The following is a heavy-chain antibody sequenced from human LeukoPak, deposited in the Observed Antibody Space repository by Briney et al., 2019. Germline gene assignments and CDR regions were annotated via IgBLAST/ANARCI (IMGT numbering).Heavy chain of an antibody. Sequence: PSETLSLTCAVYGGSFSGYYWSWIRQPPGKGLEWIGEINHSGSTNYNPSLKSRVTISVDTSKNQFSLKLSSVTAADTAVYYCARQIMITFGGVIVIGDNWFDPWGQGTLVTVSS. CDR2: INHSGST. CDR3: ARQIMITFGGVIVIGDNWFDP. CDR1: GGSFSGYY. V-gene: IGHV4-34*01. J-gene: IGHJ5*02. D-gene: IGHD3-16*02.